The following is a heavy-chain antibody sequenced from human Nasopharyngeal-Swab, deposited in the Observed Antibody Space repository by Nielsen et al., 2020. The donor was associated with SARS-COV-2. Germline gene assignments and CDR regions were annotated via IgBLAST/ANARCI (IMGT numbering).Heavy chain of an antibody. Sequence: GESLKISCAASGFTFSRYGMHCFRQAPGMGLEWVAAIWYNGRKQYYSDSVRGRFTISRDNSNNNLYLQMNSLRSEDTAVYYCARDQDGDYAPWYFDLWGRGTLVTVSS. D-gene: IGHD4-17*01. CDR2: IWYNGRKQ. J-gene: IGHJ2*01. CDR3: ARDQDGDYAPWYFDL. CDR1: GFTFSRYG. V-gene: IGHV3-33*01.